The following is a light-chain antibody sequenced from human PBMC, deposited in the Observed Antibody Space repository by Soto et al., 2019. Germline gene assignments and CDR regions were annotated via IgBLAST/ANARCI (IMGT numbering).Light chain of an antibody. CDR1: SSDIRDQTY. V-gene: IGLV2-14*01. Sequence: TSSDIRDQTYDSCYQQLPGNAPRLIMYEVSNRPSVISLRFDGSMCGNTASLAISGLQAEDEDDYDCSSKSPAFFGTGTKDSVL. CDR3: SSKSPAF. CDR2: EVS. J-gene: IGLJ1*01.